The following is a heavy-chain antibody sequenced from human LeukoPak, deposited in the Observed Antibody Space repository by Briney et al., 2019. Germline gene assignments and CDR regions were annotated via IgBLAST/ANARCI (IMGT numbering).Heavy chain of an antibody. D-gene: IGHD3-10*01. CDR3: ATLTVRGGINI. CDR1: GFTFSNTW. Sequence: GGSLRLSCAASGFTFSNTWMNWVRQALGKGLEWVGRIQSKTDGGTTEYAAPVKGRFTISRDDSKTTLYLQMNSLKTEDTAVYYCATLTVRGGINIWGQGTLVTVSS. CDR2: IQSKTDGGTT. V-gene: IGHV3-15*01. J-gene: IGHJ4*02.